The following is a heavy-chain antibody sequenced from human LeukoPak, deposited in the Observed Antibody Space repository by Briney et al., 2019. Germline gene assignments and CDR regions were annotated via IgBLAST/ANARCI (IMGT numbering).Heavy chain of an antibody. J-gene: IGHJ5*02. CDR1: GITISSNH. CDR3: ARFYGFPGGWFDP. D-gene: IGHD4-17*01. Sequence: GGSLRLSCAASGITISSNHMSWVRQAPGKGLEWVSVIYDCGSTYYADSVKGRFTISRDNSKNTLYLQMNSLRADDTAVYYCARFYGFPGGWFDPWGQGTLVTVSS. CDR2: IYDCGST. V-gene: IGHV3-66*01.